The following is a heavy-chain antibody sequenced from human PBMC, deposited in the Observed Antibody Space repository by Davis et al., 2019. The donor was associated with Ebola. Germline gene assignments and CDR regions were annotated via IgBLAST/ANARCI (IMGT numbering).Heavy chain of an antibody. V-gene: IGHV4-59*08. CDR2: VHYSGSS. CDR1: GAAITSYY. D-gene: IGHD6-13*01. J-gene: IGHJ4*02. Sequence: MPSETLSLTCTVSGAAITSYYWSWIRQPPGKGLEYIGYVHYSGSSNYNPNLKSRVTISVDTSKNQFSLKLSSVTAADTAVYYCARQGGYIAAAGTTPFDYWGQGTLVTVSS. CDR3: ARQGGYIAAAGTTPFDY.